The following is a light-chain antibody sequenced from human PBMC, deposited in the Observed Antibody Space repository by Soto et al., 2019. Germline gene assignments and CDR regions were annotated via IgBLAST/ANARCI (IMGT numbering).Light chain of an antibody. CDR2: EGS. Sequence: QSALTQPASVSGSPGQSITISCTGTSSDVGKYDLVSWYQQHPGKAPKLIIYEGSKRPSGVSNRFSGSKSGNTASLTISGLQAEDEADYYCCSYGGTSTPDVVGTGTKLTVL. CDR1: SSDVGKYDL. V-gene: IGLV2-23*01. J-gene: IGLJ1*01. CDR3: CSYGGTSTPDV.